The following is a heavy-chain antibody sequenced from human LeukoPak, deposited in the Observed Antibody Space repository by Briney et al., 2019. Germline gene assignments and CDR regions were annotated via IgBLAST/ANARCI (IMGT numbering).Heavy chain of an antibody. Sequence: GRSLRLSCAASGFAFNSYGMHWVRQAPGKGLEWVALIWYDGSNQDYIDSVKGRFTISRDNSKTTLYLQMSSLRADDAAVYYCARFHGGDSTGCFDLWGRGTLVTVSS. J-gene: IGHJ2*01. V-gene: IGHV3-33*01. CDR3: ARFHGGDSTGCFDL. D-gene: IGHD4-23*01. CDR1: GFAFNSYG. CDR2: IWYDGSNQ.